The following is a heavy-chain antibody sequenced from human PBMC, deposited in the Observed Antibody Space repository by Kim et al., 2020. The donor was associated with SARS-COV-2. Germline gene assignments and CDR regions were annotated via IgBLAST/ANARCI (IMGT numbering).Heavy chain of an antibody. V-gene: IGHV4-34*01. CDR1: GGSFSGYY. CDR2: INHSGST. J-gene: IGHJ4*02. Sequence: SETLSLTCAVYGGSFSGYYWSWIRQPPGKGLEWIGEINHSGSTNYNPSLKSRVTISVDTSKNQFSLKLSSVTAADTAVYYCARRRQWLAPFDYWGQGTLVTVSS. CDR3: ARRRQWLAPFDY. D-gene: IGHD6-19*01.